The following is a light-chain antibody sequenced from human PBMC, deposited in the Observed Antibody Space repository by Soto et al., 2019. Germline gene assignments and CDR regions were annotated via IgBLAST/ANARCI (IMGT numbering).Light chain of an antibody. CDR1: QGINNY. CDR3: QKYDSAPRT. J-gene: IGKJ1*01. V-gene: IGKV1-27*01. CDR2: TAS. Sequence: DIQMTQSQSSLSASVGDTVTITCRASQGINNYLAWYQQKPGKPPVLLIYTASTLKPGVPSRFSGSGAGTEFTLTISSLQPEDFATYYCQKYDSAPRTFGQGTKVDIK.